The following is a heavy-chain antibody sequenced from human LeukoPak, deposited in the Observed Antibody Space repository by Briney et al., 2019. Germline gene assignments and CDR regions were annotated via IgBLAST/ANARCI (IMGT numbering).Heavy chain of an antibody. CDR2: IYYSGST. CDR3: ASYSGYYGYYFDY. V-gene: IGHV4-39*07. Sequence: PSETLSLTCTVSGGSISSSSYYWGWIRQPPGKGLEWIGSIYYSGSTYYNPPLKSRVTISVDTSKNQFSLKLSSVTAADTAVYYCASYSGYYGYYFDYWGQGTLVTVSS. CDR1: GGSISSSSYY. J-gene: IGHJ4*02. D-gene: IGHD3-22*01.